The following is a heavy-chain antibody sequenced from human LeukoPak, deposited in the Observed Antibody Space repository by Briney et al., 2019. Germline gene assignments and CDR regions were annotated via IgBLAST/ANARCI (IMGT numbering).Heavy chain of an antibody. D-gene: IGHD1-1*01. Sequence: SETLSLTCTVSGGSISSYYWSWIRHPPRKGLEWSGYIYYSGSTNYNPSLKSRVTISVDTSKNQFSLKLSSVTAADTAVYYCARDFWNEGENWFDPWGQGTLVTVSS. CDR2: IYYSGST. CDR1: GGSISSYY. CDR3: ARDFWNEGENWFDP. J-gene: IGHJ5*02. V-gene: IGHV4-59*01.